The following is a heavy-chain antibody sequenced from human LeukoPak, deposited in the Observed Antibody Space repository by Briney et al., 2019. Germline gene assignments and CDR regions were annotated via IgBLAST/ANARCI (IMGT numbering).Heavy chain of an antibody. CDR3: ARDVHGDYGSGWFDP. Sequence: GASVKVSCKTSGGTFNNSAISWVRQAPGQGLEWLGGIMPLFETAGYAQKFQGRVTITMDESTRTVYLELTSLTSDDTAVYYCARDVHGDYGSGWFDPWGQGTLVSVSS. D-gene: IGHD4-17*01. CDR2: IMPLFETA. V-gene: IGHV1-69*05. CDR1: GGTFNNSA. J-gene: IGHJ5*02.